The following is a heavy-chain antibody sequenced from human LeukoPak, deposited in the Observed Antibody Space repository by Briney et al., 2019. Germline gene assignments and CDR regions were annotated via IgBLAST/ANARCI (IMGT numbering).Heavy chain of an antibody. J-gene: IGHJ3*02. CDR1: GGTFSSYA. D-gene: IGHD2-2*02. CDR3: ARRGRDIVVVPAAIPVGAAFDI. V-gene: IGHV1-69*04. Sequence: SVKVSCKASGGTFSSYAISWVRQAPGQGLEWMGRIIPILGIANYAQKFQGRVTITADKSTSTAYMELSSLRSEDTAVYYCARRGRDIVVVPAAIPVGAAFDIWGQGTMVTVSS. CDR2: IIPILGIA.